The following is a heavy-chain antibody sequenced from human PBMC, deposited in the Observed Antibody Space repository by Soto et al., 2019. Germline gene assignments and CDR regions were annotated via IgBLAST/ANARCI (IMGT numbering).Heavy chain of an antibody. V-gene: IGHV1-69*12. CDR3: ARDKEQLVRTYYYYGMDV. Sequence: QVQLVQSGAEVKKPGSSVKVSCKASGGTFSSYAISWVRQAPGQGLEWMGGIIPIFGTANYAQKFQGRVTITADESTSTAYMELSSLRSEDTAVYYCARDKEQLVRTYYYYGMDVWGQGTTVIVSS. J-gene: IGHJ6*02. CDR1: GGTFSSYA. D-gene: IGHD6-6*01. CDR2: IIPIFGTA.